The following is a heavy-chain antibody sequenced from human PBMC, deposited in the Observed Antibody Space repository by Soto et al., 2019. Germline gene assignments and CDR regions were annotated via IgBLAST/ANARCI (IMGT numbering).Heavy chain of an antibody. D-gene: IGHD2-2*01. CDR1: GFTFSSYG. J-gene: IGHJ4*02. CDR2: ISYDGSNK. CDR3: AEDQHCSSTSCDPYYFDY. V-gene: IGHV3-30*18. Sequence: GGSLRLSCAASGFTFSSYGMHWVRQAPGKGLEWVAVISYDGSNKYYADSVKGRFTISRDNSKNTLYLQMNSLRAEDTAVYYCAEDQHCSSTSCDPYYFDYWGQGTLVTVSS.